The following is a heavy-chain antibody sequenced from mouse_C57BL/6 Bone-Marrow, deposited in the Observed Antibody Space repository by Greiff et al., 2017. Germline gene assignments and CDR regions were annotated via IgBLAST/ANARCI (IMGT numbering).Heavy chain of an antibody. D-gene: IGHD2-3*01. V-gene: IGHV1-26*01. CDR3: ARDGYYVPYYYAMDY. Sequence: EVQLQQSGPELVKPGASVKISCKASGYTFTDYYMHWVKQSHGKSLEWIGDINPNNGGTSYNQKFKGKATLTVDKSSSTAYMELRSLTSEDSAVYYCARDGYYVPYYYAMDYWGQGTSVTVSS. CDR2: INPNNGGT. J-gene: IGHJ4*01. CDR1: GYTFTDYY.